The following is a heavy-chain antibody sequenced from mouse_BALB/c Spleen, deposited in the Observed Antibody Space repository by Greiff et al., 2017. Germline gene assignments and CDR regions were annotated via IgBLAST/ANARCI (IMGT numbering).Heavy chain of an antibody. Sequence: EVQLQQSGPELVKPGASVKISCKASGYSFTGYFMHWVKQSHGKSLEWIGRINPYNGDTFYNQKFKGKATLTVDKSSSTAHMELLSLTSEDSAVYYCGRWGGYDAMDYWGQGTSVTVSA. CDR3: GRWGGYDAMDY. J-gene: IGHJ4*01. V-gene: IGHV1-37*01. CDR2: INPYNGDT. CDR1: GYSFTGYF.